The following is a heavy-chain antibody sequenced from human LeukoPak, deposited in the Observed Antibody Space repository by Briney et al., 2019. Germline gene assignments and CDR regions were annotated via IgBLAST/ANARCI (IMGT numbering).Heavy chain of an antibody. CDR3: TRDSGTYNWFDP. V-gene: IGHV3-73*01. J-gene: IGHJ5*02. Sequence: VQPGGSLKLSCAASGFTFSGSAIHWVRQSSGKGLEWVGHLDKKEKGYATATAYAASVKGRFTISRDDSINTAYLQMKSLKTEDTALYYCTRDSGTYNWFDPWGQGTLVTASS. D-gene: IGHD1-26*01. CDR2: LDKKEKGYATAT. CDR1: GFTFSGSA.